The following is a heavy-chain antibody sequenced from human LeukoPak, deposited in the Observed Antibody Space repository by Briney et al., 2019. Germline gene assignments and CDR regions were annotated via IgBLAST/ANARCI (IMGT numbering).Heavy chain of an antibody. CDR3: ATYSILNAREFRY. CDR1: GGSISSSSYY. Sequence: ETLSLTCTVSGGSISSSSYYWGWVRQAPGKGLEWVANVQHIGGETYYVDSVKGRFTISRDNAKNSVYLQMNSLGADDTAVYYCATYSILNAREFRYWGQGTLVTVTS. D-gene: IGHD4-11*01. CDR2: VQHIGGET. V-gene: IGHV3-7*01. J-gene: IGHJ1*01.